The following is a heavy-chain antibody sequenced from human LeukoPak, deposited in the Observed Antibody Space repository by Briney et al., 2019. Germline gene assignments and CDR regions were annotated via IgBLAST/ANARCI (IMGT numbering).Heavy chain of an antibody. D-gene: IGHD3-16*01. CDR2: INQDGSEK. Sequence: GGSLRLSCGASGFTFDDYWMSWVRQAPGQGLEWVANINQDGSEKYYLDSAKGRFTISRDNAKNSLYLQMNSLRAEDTALYHCARKGLGGELGGFDYWGQGTLVTVSS. CDR3: ARKGLGGELGGFDY. V-gene: IGHV3-7*03. CDR1: GFTFDDYW. J-gene: IGHJ4*02.